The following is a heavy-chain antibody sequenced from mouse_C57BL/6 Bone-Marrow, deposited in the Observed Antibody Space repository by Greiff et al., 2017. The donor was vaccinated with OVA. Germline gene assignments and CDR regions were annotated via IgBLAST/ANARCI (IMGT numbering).Heavy chain of an antibody. CDR1: GFSLTSYG. CDR2: IWRGGST. D-gene: IGHD2-1*01. J-gene: IGHJ2*01. CDR3: AKGNYGNYGAFDY. V-gene: IGHV2-5*01. Sequence: VKLMESGPGLVQPSQSLSITCTVSGFSLTSYGVHWVRQSPGKGLEWLGVIWRGGSTDYNAAFMSRLSITKDNSKSQVFFKMNSLQADDTAIYYCAKGNYGNYGAFDYWGQGTTLTVSS.